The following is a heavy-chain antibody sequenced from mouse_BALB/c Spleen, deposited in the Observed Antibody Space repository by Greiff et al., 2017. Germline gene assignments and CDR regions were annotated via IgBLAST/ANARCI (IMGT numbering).Heavy chain of an antibody. Sequence: QVQLKESGAELVRPGTSVKISCKASGYTFTNYWLGWVKQRPGHGLEWIGDIYPGGGYTNYNEKFKGKATLTADTSSSTAYMQLSSLTSEDSAVYFCASIYYYGSSYWTWFAYWGQGTLVTVSA. CDR3: ASIYYYGSSYWTWFAY. J-gene: IGHJ3*01. D-gene: IGHD1-1*01. CDR2: IYPGGGYT. CDR1: GYTFTNYW. V-gene: IGHV1-63*02.